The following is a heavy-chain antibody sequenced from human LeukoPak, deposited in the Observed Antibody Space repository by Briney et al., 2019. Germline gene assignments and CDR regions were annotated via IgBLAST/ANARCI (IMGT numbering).Heavy chain of an antibody. CDR1: GGSIINYY. CDR2: IYYSGST. D-gene: IGHD6-13*01. J-gene: IGHJ3*02. Sequence: SETLSLTCTVSGGSIINYYWSWIRQPPGKGLEWIGYIYYSGSTNYNPSLRSRVTISVDTSKNQFSLKLSSVTAADTAVYYCARDTDSSWYSDAFDIWGQGTMVTVSS. V-gene: IGHV4-59*01. CDR3: ARDTDSSWYSDAFDI.